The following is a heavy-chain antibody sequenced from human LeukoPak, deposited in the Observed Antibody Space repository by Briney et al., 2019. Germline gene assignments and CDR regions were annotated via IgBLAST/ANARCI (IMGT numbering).Heavy chain of an antibody. J-gene: IGHJ3*02. CDR3: ARAVCSGGSCYFSLGSAFDI. CDR1: GGSISSGGYY. Sequence: SETLSLTCTVSGGSISSGGYYWSWIRQHPGKGLEWIGYIYYSGSTYYNPSLNSRVTISVDTSKNQFSLKLSSVAAADTAVYYCARAVCSGGSCYFSLGSAFDIWGQGTMVTVSS. CDR2: IYYSGST. V-gene: IGHV4-31*03. D-gene: IGHD2-15*01.